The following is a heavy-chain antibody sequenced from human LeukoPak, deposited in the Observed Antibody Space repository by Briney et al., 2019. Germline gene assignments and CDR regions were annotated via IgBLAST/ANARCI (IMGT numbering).Heavy chain of an antibody. CDR3: ARALRLEQQRPVDY. V-gene: IGHV3-66*01. CDR1: GFTVSSNY. D-gene: IGHD6-13*01. J-gene: IGHJ4*02. CDR2: IYSGGST. Sequence: GGSLRLSCAASGFTVSSNYMSWVRQAPGKGLEWVSVIYSGGSTYYADSVKGRFTISRDNSKNTLYLQMNSLRAEDTAVYYCARALRLEQQRPVDYWGQGTLATVSS.